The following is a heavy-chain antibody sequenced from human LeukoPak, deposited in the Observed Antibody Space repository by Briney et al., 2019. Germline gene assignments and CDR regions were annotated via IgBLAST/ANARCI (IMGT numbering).Heavy chain of an antibody. CDR2: INPNSGGT. V-gene: IGHV1-2*02. CDR3: ARDQLLGYRIVGATPY. Sequence: GASVKVSCKASGYTFTGYYMHWVRQAPGQGLEWMGWINPNSGGTNYAQKFQGRVTMTRDTSISTAYMELSRLRSDDTAVYYCARDQLLGYRIVGATPYWGQGTLVTVSS. D-gene: IGHD1-26*01. CDR1: GYTFTGYY. J-gene: IGHJ4*02.